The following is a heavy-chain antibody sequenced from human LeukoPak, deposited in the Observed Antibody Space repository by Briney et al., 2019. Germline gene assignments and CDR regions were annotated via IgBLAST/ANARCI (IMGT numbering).Heavy chain of an antibody. V-gene: IGHV3-74*01. CDR2: INSDGSST. CDR1: GFTFSSYW. D-gene: IGHD3-10*01. J-gene: IGHJ6*02. CDR3: ARDYGRSRDYGMDV. Sequence: TGGSLRLSCAASGFTFSSYWMHWVRQAPGKGLVWVSRINSDGSSTTYADSVKGRFTISRDNAKNTLYLQMNSLRAKDTAVYFCARDYGRSRDYGMDVWGQGTTVTVSS.